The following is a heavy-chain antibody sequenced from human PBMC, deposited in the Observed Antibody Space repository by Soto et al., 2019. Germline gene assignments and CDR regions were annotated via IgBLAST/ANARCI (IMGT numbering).Heavy chain of an antibody. Sequence: GGSLRLSCAASGFTFDDYAMHWVRQAPGKGLEWVSGISWNSGSIGYADSVKGRFTISRDNAKNSLYLQMNSLRAEDTALYYCAKDIYYDSSGYSVFDYWGQGTLVTVSS. V-gene: IGHV3-9*01. CDR1: GFTFDDYA. CDR3: AKDIYYDSSGYSVFDY. CDR2: ISWNSGSI. D-gene: IGHD3-22*01. J-gene: IGHJ4*02.